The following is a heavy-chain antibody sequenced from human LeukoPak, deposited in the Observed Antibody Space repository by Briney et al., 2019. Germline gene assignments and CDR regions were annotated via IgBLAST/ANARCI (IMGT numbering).Heavy chain of an antibody. Sequence: ASVKVSCKASGYTFTSYDINWVRQATGQGLEWMGWMNPNSGNTGYAQKFQGRVTITRNTSISTAYMELSSLRPEDTAVYYCARGTCSGGSCYPDYYYMDVWGKGTSVTVSS. CDR1: GYTFTSYD. J-gene: IGHJ6*03. V-gene: IGHV1-8*03. CDR3: ARGTCSGGSCYPDYYYMDV. CDR2: MNPNSGNT. D-gene: IGHD2-15*01.